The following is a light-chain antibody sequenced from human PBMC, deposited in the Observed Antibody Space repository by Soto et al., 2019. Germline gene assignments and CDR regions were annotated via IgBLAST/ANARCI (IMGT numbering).Light chain of an antibody. V-gene: IGKV3-11*01. CDR1: QTVSSY. CDR2: EAS. J-gene: IGKJ2*01. Sequence: EIMLTQSPATLSLSPGERATLSCRASQTVSSYLAWYQQKPGQAPRLLIYEASNRATGIPARFSGSGSGTDFTPTISSLEPEDFAVYYCQQRTNWLYTSGQGTKLEIK. CDR3: QQRTNWLYT.